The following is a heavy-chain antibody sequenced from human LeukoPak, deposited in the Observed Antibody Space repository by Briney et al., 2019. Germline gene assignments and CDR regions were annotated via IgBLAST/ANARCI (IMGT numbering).Heavy chain of an antibody. CDR1: GFTFGDYA. D-gene: IGHD3-10*01. CDR2: IRSNTYGGTG. J-gene: IGHJ4*02. CDR3: SRDQYRYNYGSGPSGLFDY. Sequence: GGSLRLSCTASGFTFGDYAMSWVRQAPGKGLEWVGFIRSNTYGGTGEYAASVKGRFTISRDDSKSIAYLQMNSLKTEDTAVYYCSRDQYRYNYGSGPSGLFDYWGQGTLVTVSS. V-gene: IGHV3-49*04.